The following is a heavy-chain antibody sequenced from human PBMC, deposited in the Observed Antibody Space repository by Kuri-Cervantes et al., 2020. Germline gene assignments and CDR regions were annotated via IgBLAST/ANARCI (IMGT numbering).Heavy chain of an antibody. V-gene: IGHV4-34*01. CDR2: INHSGST. D-gene: IGHD6-19*01. J-gene: IGHJ4*02. CDR1: GGSISGYY. Sequence: SETLSLTCTVSGGSISGYYWSWIRQPPGKGLEWIGEINHSGSTNYNPSLKSRVTISVDTSKNQFSVKLSSVTAADTAVYYCARGSGWYGYWGQGTLVTVSS. CDR3: ARGSGWYGY.